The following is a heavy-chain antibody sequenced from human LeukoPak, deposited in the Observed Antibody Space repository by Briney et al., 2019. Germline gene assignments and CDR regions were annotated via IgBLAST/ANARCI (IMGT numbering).Heavy chain of an antibody. D-gene: IGHD4-17*01. Sequence: ETLSLTCTVSGGSISSYYCSGIRQPAGKGLEWIGRICTSGRTNCNPSLKSRVTMSVDTSKNQFSVKLSSVTAAETAVYYCARSFDDYDLDYWGQGTLVTVSS. CDR3: ARSFDDYDLDY. CDR2: ICTSGRT. V-gene: IGHV4-4*07. J-gene: IGHJ4*02. CDR1: GGSISSYY.